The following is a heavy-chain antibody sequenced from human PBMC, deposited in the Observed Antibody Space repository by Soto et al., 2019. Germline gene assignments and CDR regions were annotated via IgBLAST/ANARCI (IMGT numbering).Heavy chain of an antibody. J-gene: IGHJ4*02. D-gene: IGHD4-17*01. CDR1: GGSISPYY. CDR3: ARQPDDGDYGYYFEY. Sequence: QVQLLESGPGLVNPSQTLFLSCTVCGGSISPYYWSWLRQSPGKGLEWLGYIYYTGTADYNPSLENRVTLSFDTSTNRFSLELTSVTAAATAVYYCARQPDDGDYGYYFEYWGPGILVTVSS. CDR2: IYYTGTA. V-gene: IGHV4-59*01.